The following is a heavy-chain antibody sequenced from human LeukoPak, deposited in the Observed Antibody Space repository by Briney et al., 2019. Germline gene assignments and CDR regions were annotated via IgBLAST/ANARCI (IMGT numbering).Heavy chain of an antibody. V-gene: IGHV4-59*12. D-gene: IGHD6-6*01. Sequence: KPSETLSLTCTVSGGSISSYYWSWIRQPPGKGLEWIGYIYYSGSTNYNPSLKSRVTISVDRSKNQFSLKLSSVTAADTAVYYCARGRKSIAARPKTHYFDYWGQGTLVTVSS. CDR1: GGSISSYY. CDR2: IYYSGST. J-gene: IGHJ4*02. CDR3: ARGRKSIAARPKTHYFDY.